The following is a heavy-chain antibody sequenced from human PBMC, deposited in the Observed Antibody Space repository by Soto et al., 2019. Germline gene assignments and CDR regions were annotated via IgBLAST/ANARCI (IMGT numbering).Heavy chain of an antibody. CDR1: GYSFTSQY. CDR2: INPNGGST. V-gene: IGHV1-46*03. CDR3: ARGQGPRPGGGGTEPLDI. D-gene: IGHD3-16*01. Sequence: QVQLVQSGAEVEKPGASVKISCKASGYSFTSQYVHWVRQAPGQGLEWMGIINPNGGSTTYAQKFQGRGALAWETSPSAVYVGRSGPQAGGTAAYYPARGQGPRPGGGGTEPLDIWGQGTMVTVAS. J-gene: IGHJ3*02.